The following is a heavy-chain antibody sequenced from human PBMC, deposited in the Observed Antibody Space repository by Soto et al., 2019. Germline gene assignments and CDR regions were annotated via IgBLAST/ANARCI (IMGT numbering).Heavy chain of an antibody. CDR1: GFTVSSNY. V-gene: IGHV3-53*01. CDR2: IYSGGST. CDR3: ARGYSSGPGPYYCDY. Sequence: GGSLRLSCAASGFTVSSNYMSWVRQAPGKGLEWVSVIYSGGSTYYADSVKGRFTISRDNSKNTLYLQMNSLRAEDTAVYYCARGYSSGPGPYYCDYWGQGTLVTVSS. D-gene: IGHD6-19*01. J-gene: IGHJ4*02.